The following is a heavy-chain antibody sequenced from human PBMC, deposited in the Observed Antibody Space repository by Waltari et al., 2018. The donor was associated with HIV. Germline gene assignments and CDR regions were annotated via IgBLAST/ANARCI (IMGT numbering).Heavy chain of an antibody. CDR3: AKVGMTAVTSYAIDI. Sequence: EVLLVESGGGLVQPGGSLRLSCAASGFKFADYAMYWVRQGPGRGLEWVSSCSRNSVTIVYADSVKGRFTISRDNAKNSLSLQMNSLRPGDTALYYCAKVGMTAVTSYAIDIWGQGTMVTVSS. CDR2: CSRNSVTI. D-gene: IGHD4-17*01. CDR1: GFKFADYA. J-gene: IGHJ3*02. V-gene: IGHV3-9*01.